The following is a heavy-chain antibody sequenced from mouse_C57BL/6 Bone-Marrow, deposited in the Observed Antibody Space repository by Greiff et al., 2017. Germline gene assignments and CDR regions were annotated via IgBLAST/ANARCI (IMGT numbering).Heavy chain of an antibody. CDR2: INSNYGTT. V-gene: IGHV1-39*01. J-gene: IGHJ3*01. CDR1: GYSFTDYN. CDR3: AGGYWRVWFAY. Sequence: EVKLMVSGPELVKSGASVMISCKASGYSFTDYNMNWVKQSNGKSLELIGVINSNYGTTSYNQKFKGKATLTVDQSSSTAYMQLNSLTSEDSAVYCCAGGYWRVWFAYWSQETLVTVSA. D-gene: IGHD2-3*01.